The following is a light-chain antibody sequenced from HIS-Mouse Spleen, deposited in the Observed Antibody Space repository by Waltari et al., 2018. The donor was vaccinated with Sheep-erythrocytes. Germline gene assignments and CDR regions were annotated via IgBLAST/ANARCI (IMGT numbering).Light chain of an antibody. CDR2: RDS. V-gene: IGLV3-9*01. CDR3: QVWDSSTVV. J-gene: IGLJ2*01. Sequence: SYELTQPLSVSVALGQTARNTCGGNNRGSKEVHWYQQKPGQAPVLVIYRDSNRPSGIPERFSGSNSGNTATLTISRAQAGDEADYYCQVWDSSTVVFGGGTKLTVL. CDR1: NRGSKE.